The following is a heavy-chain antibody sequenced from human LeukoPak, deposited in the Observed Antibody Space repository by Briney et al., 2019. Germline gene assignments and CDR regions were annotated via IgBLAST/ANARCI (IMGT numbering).Heavy chain of an antibody. CDR1: GYTFTSYD. CDR2: MNPNSGNT. Sequence: ASVTVSFTASGYTFTSYDINWVRQATGQGLEWMGWMNPNSGNTGYAQKFQGRVTMTRNTSISTAYMELSSLRSEDTAVYYCARGLSYDFWSGYYLKSGDYWGQGTLVTVSS. J-gene: IGHJ4*02. V-gene: IGHV1-8*01. D-gene: IGHD3-3*01. CDR3: ARGLSYDFWSGYYLKSGDY.